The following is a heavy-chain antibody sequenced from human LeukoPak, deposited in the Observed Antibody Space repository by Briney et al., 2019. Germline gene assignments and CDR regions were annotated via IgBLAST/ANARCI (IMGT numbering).Heavy chain of an antibody. Sequence: SVKVSCKASGGTFSSDAISWVRQAPGQGLEWMGRIIPIFGTANYAQKFQGRVTITTDESTSTAYMELSSLRSEDTAVYYCARELSPTSFDYWGQGTLVTVSS. CDR2: IIPIFGTA. CDR3: ARELSPTSFDY. V-gene: IGHV1-69*05. J-gene: IGHJ4*02. CDR1: GGTFSSDA. D-gene: IGHD2/OR15-2a*01.